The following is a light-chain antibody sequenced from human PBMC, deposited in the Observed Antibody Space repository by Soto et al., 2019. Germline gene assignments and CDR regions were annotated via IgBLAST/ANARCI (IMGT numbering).Light chain of an antibody. CDR1: QSVSSY. Sequence: EIVLTQSPGTLSLSPGERATPSCRASQSVSSYLAWYQQKPGQAPRRLIFGASSRATGIPDRFSGSGSGTDFTLTISRLEPEDFAVYYCQQYGSSPSTFGQGTKVDI. CDR3: QQYGSSPST. V-gene: IGKV3-20*01. CDR2: GAS. J-gene: IGKJ1*01.